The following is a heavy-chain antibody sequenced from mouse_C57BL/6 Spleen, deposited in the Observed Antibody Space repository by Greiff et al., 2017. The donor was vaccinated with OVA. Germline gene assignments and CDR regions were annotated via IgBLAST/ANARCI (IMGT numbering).Heavy chain of an antibody. V-gene: IGHV1-18*01. CDR1: GYTFTDYN. D-gene: IGHD1-1*01. CDR2: INPNNGGT. J-gene: IGHJ3*01. CDR3: ARHGSMEFAY. Sequence: EVQLQQSGPELVKPGASVKIPCKASGYTFTDYNMDWVKQSHGKSLEWIGDINPNNGGTIYNQKFKGKATLTVDKSSSTAYMELRSLTSEDTAVYYCARHGSMEFAYWGQGTLVTVSA.